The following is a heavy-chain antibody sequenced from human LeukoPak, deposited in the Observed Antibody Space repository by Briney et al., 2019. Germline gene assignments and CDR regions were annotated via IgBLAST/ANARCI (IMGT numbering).Heavy chain of an antibody. CDR3: AKERGSWPTNQLDY. D-gene: IGHD6-13*01. V-gene: IGHV3-23*01. J-gene: IGHJ4*02. Sequence: GESLRLSCAASGFTFSNYGISWVRQAPGKGLEWVSAISGSGGSTYYADSVKGRFTISRDNSKNTLGLQMNSLRAEDTAVYYCAKERGSWPTNQLDYWGQGTPVTVSS. CDR2: ISGSGGST. CDR1: GFTFSNYG.